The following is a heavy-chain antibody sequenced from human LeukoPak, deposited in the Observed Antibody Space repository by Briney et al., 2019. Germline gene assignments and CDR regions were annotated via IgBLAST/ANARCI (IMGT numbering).Heavy chain of an antibody. J-gene: IGHJ4*02. CDR3: AKGEAYYDSSGYLDY. CDR1: GFTFDDYG. V-gene: IGHV3-23*01. Sequence: PGGSLRLSCAASGFTFDDYGMSWVRQAPGKGLEWVSAISGSGGSTYYADSVKGRFTISRDNSKNTLYLQMNSLRAEDTAVYYCAKGEAYYDSSGYLDYWGQGTLVTVSS. D-gene: IGHD3-22*01. CDR2: ISGSGGST.